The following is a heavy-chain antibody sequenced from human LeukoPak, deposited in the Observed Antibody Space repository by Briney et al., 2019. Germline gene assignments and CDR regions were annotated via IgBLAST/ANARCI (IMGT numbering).Heavy chain of an antibody. CDR3: ARDNRLSIFGLAGSKNAFDI. CDR2: ISGSGSST. CDR1: GFTFSSYA. J-gene: IGHJ3*02. Sequence: PGGSLRLSCAASGFTFSSYAMSWVRQAPGKGLEWVSDISGSGSSTYYADSVKGRFTISRDNAKNSLSLQMNSLRAEDTATYYCARDNRLSIFGLAGSKNAFDIWGQGTMVTVSS. V-gene: IGHV3-23*01. D-gene: IGHD3/OR15-3a*01.